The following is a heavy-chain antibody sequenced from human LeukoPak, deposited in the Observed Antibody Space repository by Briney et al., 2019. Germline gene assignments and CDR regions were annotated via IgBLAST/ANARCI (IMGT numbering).Heavy chain of an antibody. J-gene: IGHJ6*03. Sequence: PGGSLRLSCAASGFTFNNYGMNWVRQAPGKGLEWISYISASRSNINYADSVKGRFTISRDNSKNTLYLQMNSLRAEDTAVYYCAKDGTWLQLWLWVTYYYYYMDVWGKGTTVTVSS. D-gene: IGHD5-18*01. CDR1: GFTFNNYG. CDR3: AKDGTWLQLWLWVTYYYYYMDV. V-gene: IGHV3-48*01. CDR2: ISASRSNI.